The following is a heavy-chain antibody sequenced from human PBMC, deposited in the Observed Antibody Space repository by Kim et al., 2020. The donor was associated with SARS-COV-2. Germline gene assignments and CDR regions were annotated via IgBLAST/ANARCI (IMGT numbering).Heavy chain of an antibody. V-gene: IGHV1-18*01. CDR3: ARLFATETFDP. CDR1: GYKFIDYG. J-gene: IGHJ5*02. Sequence: ASVKVSCKASGYKFIDYGIGWVRQGPGQGLEWMGGIGGYNDDTNYAQKFQGRVTMTTDKSTGTAYMELTNLRSDDTAVYYCARLFATETFDPWGQGTLVTVSS. CDR2: IGGYNDDT. D-gene: IGHD3-10*01.